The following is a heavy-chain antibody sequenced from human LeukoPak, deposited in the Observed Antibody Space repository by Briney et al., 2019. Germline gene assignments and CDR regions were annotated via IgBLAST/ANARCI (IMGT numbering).Heavy chain of an antibody. CDR2: IRYDGSNK. V-gene: IGHV3-30*02. CDR1: GFTFSSYG. CDR3: AKDPYDFWSAPGNWFDP. Sequence: GGSLRLSCAASGFTFSSYGMHWVRQAPGKGLEWVAFIRYDGSNKYYADSVKGRFTISRDNSKNTLYLQMNSLRAEDTAVYYCAKDPYDFWSAPGNWFDPWGQGTLVTVSS. J-gene: IGHJ5*02. D-gene: IGHD3-3*01.